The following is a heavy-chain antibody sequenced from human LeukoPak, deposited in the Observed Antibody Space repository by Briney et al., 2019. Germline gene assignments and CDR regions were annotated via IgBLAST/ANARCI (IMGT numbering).Heavy chain of an antibody. D-gene: IGHD3-22*01. CDR3: AGRGDYYDSSGYYQN. CDR2: INPNSGGT. CDR1: GYTFTGYY. V-gene: IGHV1-2*02. Sequence: ASVKVSCKASGYTFTGYYMHWVRQAPGQGLEWMGWINPNSGGTNYAQKFRGRVTMTRDTSISTAYMELSRLRSDDTAVYYCAGRGDYYDSSGYYQNWGQGTLVTVSS. J-gene: IGHJ4*02.